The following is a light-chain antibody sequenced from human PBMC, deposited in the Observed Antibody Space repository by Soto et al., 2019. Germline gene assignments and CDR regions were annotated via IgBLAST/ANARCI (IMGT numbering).Light chain of an antibody. J-gene: IGKJ1*01. CDR2: KAS. Sequence: DIHMTQSPSTLSASVLDIVTITCRASQSISSWLAWYQQKPGKAPKLLIYKASSLESGVPSRFSGSGSGTEFTLTISSLQPDDFATYYCQQYNSYWTFGQGTKVDI. CDR1: QSISSW. V-gene: IGKV1-5*03. CDR3: QQYNSYWT.